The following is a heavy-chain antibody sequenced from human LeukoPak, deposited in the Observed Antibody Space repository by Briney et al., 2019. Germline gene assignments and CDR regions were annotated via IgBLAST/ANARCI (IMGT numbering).Heavy chain of an antibody. V-gene: IGHV3-33*06. J-gene: IGHJ6*02. CDR3: AKDFPHYYEVPHGMDV. CDR2: IWYDGSNK. Sequence: GRSLRLSCAASGFTFSSYGMHWVRQAPGKGLEWVAVIWYDGSNKYYADSVKGRFTISRDNSKNTLYLQMNGLRVEDTAIYYCAKDFPHYYEVPHGMDVWGQGTTVTV. CDR1: GFTFSSYG. D-gene: IGHD3-22*01.